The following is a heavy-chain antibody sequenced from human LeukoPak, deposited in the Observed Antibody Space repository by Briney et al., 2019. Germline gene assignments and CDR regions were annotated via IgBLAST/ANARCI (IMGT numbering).Heavy chain of an antibody. J-gene: IGHJ6*03. Sequence: ASVKVSCKASGYTFTSYGISWVRQAPGQELEWMGWISAYNGNTNYAQKLQGRVTMTTDTSTSTAYMELRSLRSDDTAVYYCAREMATPNYYYYMDVWGKGTTVTISS. D-gene: IGHD5-24*01. CDR3: AREMATPNYYYYMDV. CDR2: ISAYNGNT. V-gene: IGHV1-18*01. CDR1: GYTFTSYG.